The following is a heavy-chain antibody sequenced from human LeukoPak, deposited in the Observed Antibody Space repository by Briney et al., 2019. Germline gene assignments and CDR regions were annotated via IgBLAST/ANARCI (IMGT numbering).Heavy chain of an antibody. Sequence: PGGSLRLSCAASGFTFNTYAMSWVRQAPGKGLEWVSAISGSGGSTYYADSVKGRFTISRDNSKNTLYLQMNSLRAEDTAVYYCAKVSSSYDWFDPWGQGTLVTVSS. CDR3: AKVSSSYDWFDP. CDR1: GFTFNTYA. J-gene: IGHJ5*02. D-gene: IGHD2-2*01. CDR2: ISGSGGST. V-gene: IGHV3-23*01.